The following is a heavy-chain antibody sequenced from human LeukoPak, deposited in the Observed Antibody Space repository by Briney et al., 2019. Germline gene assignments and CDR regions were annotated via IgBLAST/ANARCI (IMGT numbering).Heavy chain of an antibody. CDR2: INEDGSEN. J-gene: IGHJ3*02. CDR1: GFTFSYYS. V-gene: IGHV3-7*01. D-gene: IGHD6-6*01. CDR3: ARDRWQLPPQTDAFDI. Sequence: PGGSLRLSCAASGFTFSYYSMSWVRQAPGKGLEWVANINEDGSENYYVDSVKGRFTISRDNAKNSLYLQMNSLRAEDTAVYYCARDRWQLPPQTDAFDIWGQGTMVTVSS.